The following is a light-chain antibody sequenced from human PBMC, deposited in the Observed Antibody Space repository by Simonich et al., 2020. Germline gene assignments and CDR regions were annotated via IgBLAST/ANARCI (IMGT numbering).Light chain of an antibody. J-gene: IGLJ2*01. CDR3: QSYDSSNVV. CDR1: SGSIASNY. Sequence: FMLTQPHSVSESPGKTVTISCTRSSGSIASNYVQWYQQRPGSSPTTVIYEDNQSPSGVPGRFSGSIDSSSNSASLTISGLNTEDEADYYCQSYDSSNVVFGGGTKLTVL. CDR2: EDN. V-gene: IGLV6-57*01.